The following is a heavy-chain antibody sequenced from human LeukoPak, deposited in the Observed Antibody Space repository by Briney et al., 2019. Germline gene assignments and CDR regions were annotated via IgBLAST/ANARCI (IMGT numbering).Heavy chain of an antibody. D-gene: IGHD6-13*01. CDR3: AREGVSSSWYAPVEHDAFDI. CDR1: GGSISSGGYY. V-gene: IGHV4-31*03. J-gene: IGHJ3*02. Sequence: PSETLSLTCTVSGGSISSGGYYWSWIRQHPGKGLEWIGYIYYSGSTYYNPSLKSRVTISVDTSKNQFSLKLSSVTAADTAVYYCAREGVSSSWYAPVEHDAFDIWGQGTMVTVSS. CDR2: IYYSGST.